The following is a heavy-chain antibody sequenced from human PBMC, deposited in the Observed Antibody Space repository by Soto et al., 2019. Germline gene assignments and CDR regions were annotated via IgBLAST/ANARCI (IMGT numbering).Heavy chain of an antibody. CDR3: AREGMATILYYYGMEG. CDR1: GYTFTSYG. D-gene: IGHD5-12*01. CDR2: ISAYNGNT. Sequence: RASVKISCKASGYTFTSYGISWVRQAPGQGLEWMGWISAYNGNTNYAQKLQGRVTMTTDTSTSTAYMELRSLRSDDTAVYYCAREGMATILYYYGMEGWGKGTKVTVSS. J-gene: IGHJ6*04. V-gene: IGHV1-18*04.